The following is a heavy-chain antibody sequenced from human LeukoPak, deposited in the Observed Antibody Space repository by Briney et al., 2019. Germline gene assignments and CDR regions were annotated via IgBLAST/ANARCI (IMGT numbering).Heavy chain of an antibody. CDR2: IYYSGST. D-gene: IGHD6-13*01. V-gene: IGHV4-59*08. Sequence: SETLSLTCTVSGGSISGYYWSWIRQPPGKGPEWIGYIYYSGSTNYNPSLKSRVTISVDTSKNQFSLKMNSVTAADTAVYYCARPGYSSSGYAFDAFDFWGQGTMVTVSS. CDR1: GGSISGYY. CDR3: ARPGYSSSGYAFDAFDF. J-gene: IGHJ3*01.